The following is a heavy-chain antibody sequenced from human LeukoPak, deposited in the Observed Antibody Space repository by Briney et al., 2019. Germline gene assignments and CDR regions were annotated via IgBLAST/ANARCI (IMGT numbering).Heavy chain of an antibody. CDR2: INCKSGAT. CDR3: ARQSLDYYETLDAFDI. CDR1: EYTFTDYY. V-gene: IGHV1-2*02. D-gene: IGHD3-22*01. Sequence: APVKVSCKASEYTFTDYYIHWMRQAPGQGLEWMGWINCKSGATSYAQKFRGRVTMTKDRPIRTAYMELSRLKSDDTAVYYCARQSLDYYETLDAFDIWGQGTVVTVSS. J-gene: IGHJ3*02.